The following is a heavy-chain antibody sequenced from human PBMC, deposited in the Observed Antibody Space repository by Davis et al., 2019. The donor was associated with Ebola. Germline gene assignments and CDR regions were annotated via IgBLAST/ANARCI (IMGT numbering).Heavy chain of an antibody. CDR1: GGSISSYY. J-gene: IGHJ4*02. Sequence: SETLSLTCTVPGGSISSYYWSWIRQPPGKGLEWIGYIYYSGSTNYNPSLKSRVTISVDTSKNQFSLKLSSVTAADTAVYYCARVVQYYYDSSGYSTPYYFDYWGQGTLVTVSS. CDR3: ARVVQYYYDSSGYSTPYYFDY. CDR2: IYYSGST. V-gene: IGHV4-59*01. D-gene: IGHD3-22*01.